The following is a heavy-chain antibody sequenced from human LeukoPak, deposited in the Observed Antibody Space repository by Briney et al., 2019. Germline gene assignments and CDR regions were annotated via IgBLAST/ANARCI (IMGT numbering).Heavy chain of an antibody. V-gene: IGHV1-2*02. CDR2: INPINGDT. D-gene: IGHD1-26*01. CDR3: ARVGPGSYSD. J-gene: IGHJ4*02. Sequence: ASVNVSSTASGYTFTVSYIHWVRQAPGQGLEWMGWINPINGDTRYAQKFKAGVTMTRDTSISTAYMEVSSLTSDDTAFYYCARVGPGSYSDWGQGTLVTVSS. CDR1: GYTFTVSY.